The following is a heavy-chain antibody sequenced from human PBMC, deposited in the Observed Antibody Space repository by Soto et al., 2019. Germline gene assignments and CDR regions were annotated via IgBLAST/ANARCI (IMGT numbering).Heavy chain of an antibody. Sequence: GGSVRLSCAASGFTFSSYAMSWVRQAPGKGLEWVSAISGSGGSTYYADSVKGRFTISRDNSKNTLYLQMNSLRAEDTAVYYCAKDSYLIVVVPAATDYYFDYWGQGTLVTVSS. V-gene: IGHV3-23*01. CDR3: AKDSYLIVVVPAATDYYFDY. D-gene: IGHD2-2*01. CDR1: GFTFSSYA. CDR2: ISGSGGST. J-gene: IGHJ4*02.